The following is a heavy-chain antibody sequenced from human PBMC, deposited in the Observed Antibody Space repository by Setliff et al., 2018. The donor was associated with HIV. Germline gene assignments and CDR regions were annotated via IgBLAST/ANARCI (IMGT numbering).Heavy chain of an antibody. D-gene: IGHD3-16*01. CDR2: ISSSGTTI. V-gene: IGHV3-11*04. CDR1: GFTFSDYY. J-gene: IGHJ6*02. Sequence: GGSLRLSCAASGFTFSDYYMTWIRQAPGKGLEWVSYISSSGTTIYYADSVKGRFTIARDNSKNRLYLQMNRLRAEDTATYYCAKDYASIMIGFYGVDGWGQGTTVTVSS. CDR3: AKDYASIMIGFYGVDG.